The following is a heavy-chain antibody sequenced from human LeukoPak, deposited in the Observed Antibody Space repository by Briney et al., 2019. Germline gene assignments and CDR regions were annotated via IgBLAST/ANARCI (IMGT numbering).Heavy chain of an antibody. CDR2: ISAYNGNT. CDR1: GYTFTSYG. J-gene: IGHJ4*02. Sequence: ASVKVSCKASGYTFTSYGISWVRQAPGQGLEWMGWISAYNGNTNYAQKLQGRVTMTRDMSTSTVYMELSSLRSEDTAVYYCARFASSSPGGVDYWGQGTLVTVSS. D-gene: IGHD6-13*01. V-gene: IGHV1-18*01. CDR3: ARFASSSPGGVDY.